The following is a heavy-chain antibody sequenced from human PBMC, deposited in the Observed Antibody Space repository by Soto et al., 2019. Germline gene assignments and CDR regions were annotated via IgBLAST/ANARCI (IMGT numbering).Heavy chain of an antibody. CDR3: WKDAHCTNGVCYRRIYYYGMDV. D-gene: IGHD2-8*01. J-gene: IGHJ6*02. Sequence: QVQLVESGGGVVQPGRSLRLSCAASGFTFSSYGMHWVRQAPGKGLEWVAVISYDGSNKYYADSVKGRFTISRDNFKNTVYMTMNSPRAEDTAVYYCWKDAHCTNGVCYRRIYYYGMDVWGQGTTVTVSS. CDR2: ISYDGSNK. CDR1: GFTFSSYG. V-gene: IGHV3-30*18.